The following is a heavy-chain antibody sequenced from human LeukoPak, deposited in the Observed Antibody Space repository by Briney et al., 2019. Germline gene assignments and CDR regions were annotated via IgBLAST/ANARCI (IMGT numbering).Heavy chain of an antibody. V-gene: IGHV4-39*01. J-gene: IGHJ4*02. CDR2: IYYSKNT. CDR1: GGSISSSSAY. D-gene: IGHD5-18*01. Sequence: SGSLSLTCTVSGGSISSSSAYWGWIRQPPGKGLEWIGSIYYSKNTYYNPSLKSRVTISADTSKNLFSLTLGSMSATDTAVYYCVSPRGFSYGYFDYWGQGTLVTVSS. CDR3: VSPRGFSYGYFDY.